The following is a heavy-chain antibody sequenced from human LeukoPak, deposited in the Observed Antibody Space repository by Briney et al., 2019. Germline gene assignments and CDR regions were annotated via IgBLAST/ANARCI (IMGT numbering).Heavy chain of an antibody. V-gene: IGHV2-5*02. CDR2: IYWDDDK. CDR3: AHYDYGDSPTVDYFDY. CDR1: GFSLSTSGVG. J-gene: IGHJ4*02. D-gene: IGHD4-17*01. Sequence: ESGPTLVNPTQTLTLTCTFSGFSLSTSGVGVAWIRQPPGKALEWLALIYWDDDKRYSPSLKSRITITKDTSKNQVVLTMTNMDLVDTATYYCAHYDYGDSPTVDYFDYWGQGTLVTVSS.